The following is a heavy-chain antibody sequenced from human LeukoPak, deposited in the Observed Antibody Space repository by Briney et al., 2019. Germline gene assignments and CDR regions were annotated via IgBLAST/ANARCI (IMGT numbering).Heavy chain of an antibody. CDR3: SRLTNYGYHYYYGMDV. CDR1: GGSMNNYY. D-gene: IGHD3-10*01. CDR2: FYYTGST. J-gene: IGHJ6*02. V-gene: IGHV4-59*08. Sequence: SETLSLTCTVSGGSMNNYYWNSGRQPPGKGLEMIGYFYYTGSTHYNPSLKSRVTISVDTSKNQFSLKLSSVTAADTAVYYCSRLTNYGYHYYYGMDVWGQGTTVTVSS.